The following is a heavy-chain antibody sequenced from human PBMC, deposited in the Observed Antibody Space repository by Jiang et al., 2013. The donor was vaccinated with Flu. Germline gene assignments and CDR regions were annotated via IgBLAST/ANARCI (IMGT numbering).Heavy chain of an antibody. D-gene: IGHD6-13*01. CDR1: GYTFTSYY. J-gene: IGHJ6*02. CDR3: ARDPLQYKEQQLVLVYGDGMDV. Sequence: SGYTFTSYYMHWVRQAPGQGLEWMGIINPSGGSTSYAQKFQGRVTMTRDTSTSTVYMELSSLRSEDTAVYYCARDPLQYKEQQLVLVYGDGMDVWGQGTTVTVSS. V-gene: IGHV1-46*01. CDR2: INPSGGST.